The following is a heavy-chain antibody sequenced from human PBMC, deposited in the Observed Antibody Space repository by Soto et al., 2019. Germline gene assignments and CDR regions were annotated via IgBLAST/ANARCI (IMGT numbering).Heavy chain of an antibody. CDR1: GGSISSYY. D-gene: IGHD6-19*01. CDR2: IYYSGST. CDR3: ARHSAVAGTGWNWFDP. J-gene: IGHJ5*02. V-gene: IGHV4-59*08. Sequence: SETLSLTCTVSGGSISSYYWSWIRQPPGKGLEWIGYIYYSGSTNYNPSLKSRVTISVDTSKNQFSLKLSSVTAADTAVYYCARHSAVAGTGWNWFDPWGQGTLVTVSS.